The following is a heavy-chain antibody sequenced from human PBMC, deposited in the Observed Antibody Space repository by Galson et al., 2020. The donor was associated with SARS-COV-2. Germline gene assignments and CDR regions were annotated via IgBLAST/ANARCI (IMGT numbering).Heavy chain of an antibody. V-gene: IGHV2-70*04. Sequence: SALTPVKLTQTLTLTCTFPGFSPSTSGIRVTWPRQPPGKALEWLARIDWAVDKFYSTSLKTRLTISKDTSKNQVVLTMTNMDPVDTATYYCARELYDILAGYYYGMDVWGQGTTVTVSS. CDR2: IDWAVDK. CDR1: GFSPSTSGIR. CDR3: ARELYDILAGYYYGMDV. D-gene: IGHD3-9*01. J-gene: IGHJ6*02.